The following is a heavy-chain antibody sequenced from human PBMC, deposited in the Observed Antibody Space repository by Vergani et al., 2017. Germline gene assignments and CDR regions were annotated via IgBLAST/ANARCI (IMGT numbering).Heavy chain of an antibody. D-gene: IGHD6-13*01. J-gene: IGHJ4*02. CDR3: AKSGQLIAAAFFVDY. CDR1: GFTFSSYA. Sequence: EVQLLESGGGLVQPGGSLRLSCAASGFTFSSYAMHWVRQAPGKGLEWVSGISWNSGSIGYADSVKGRFTISRDNAKNSLYLQMNSLRAEDTALYYCAKSGQLIAAAFFVDYWGQGTLVTVSS. V-gene: IGHV3-9*01. CDR2: ISWNSGSI.